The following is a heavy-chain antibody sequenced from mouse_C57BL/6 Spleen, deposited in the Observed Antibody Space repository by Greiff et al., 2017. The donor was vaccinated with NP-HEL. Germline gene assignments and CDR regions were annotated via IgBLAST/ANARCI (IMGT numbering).Heavy chain of an antibody. CDR2: IDPSDSET. Sequence: QVQLQQPGAELVRPGSSVKLSCKASGYTFTSYWMHWVKQRPIQGLEWIGNIDPSDSETHYNQKFKDKATLTVDKSSSTAYMQLNSLTSEDSAVYYCARRDLLLRTLDYWGQGTTLTVSS. J-gene: IGHJ2*01. CDR3: ARRDLLLRTLDY. D-gene: IGHD1-1*01. V-gene: IGHV1-52*01. CDR1: GYTFTSYW.